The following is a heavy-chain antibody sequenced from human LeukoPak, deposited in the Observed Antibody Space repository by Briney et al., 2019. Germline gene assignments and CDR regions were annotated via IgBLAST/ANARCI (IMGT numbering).Heavy chain of an antibody. D-gene: IGHD2-2*01. Sequence: HSGGSLRLSCAASGFTVSSNYMSWVRQAPGKGLEWVSVIYSAGSTYYADSVKGRFTISRDNSKNTLYLQMNSLRAEDTAVYYCALGYQLPTGDYWGQGTLVTVSS. CDR3: ALGYQLPTGDY. CDR2: IYSAGST. V-gene: IGHV3-53*01. CDR1: GFTVSSNY. J-gene: IGHJ4*02.